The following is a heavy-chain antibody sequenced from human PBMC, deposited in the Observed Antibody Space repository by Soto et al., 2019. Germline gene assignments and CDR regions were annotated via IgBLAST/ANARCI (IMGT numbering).Heavy chain of an antibody. CDR1: GYTFTSYG. V-gene: IGHV1-18*01. J-gene: IGHJ5*02. Sequence: GASVKVSCKASGYTFTSYGISWVRQAPGQGLEWMGWISAYNGNTNYAQKLQGRVTMTTDTSTSTAYMELRSLRSDDTAVYYCARDSNRGYYCAGSYYTNWFDPWGQGTLVTVSS. D-gene: IGHD3-10*01. CDR2: ISAYNGNT. CDR3: ARDSNRGYYCAGSYYTNWFDP.